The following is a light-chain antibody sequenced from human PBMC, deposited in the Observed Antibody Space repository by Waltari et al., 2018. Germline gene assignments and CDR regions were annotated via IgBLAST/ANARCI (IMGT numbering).Light chain of an antibody. Sequence: EIVLTQSPATLSLSTGEGATLSCRASQSVSSYLTWYQQKPGQTPRLLIYDASNRATGIPARFSGSGSGTDFTLTIGSLEPEDFAVYYCQQRYDWPLTFGGGTKVEIK. V-gene: IGKV3-11*01. J-gene: IGKJ4*01. CDR3: QQRYDWPLT. CDR1: QSVSSY. CDR2: DAS.